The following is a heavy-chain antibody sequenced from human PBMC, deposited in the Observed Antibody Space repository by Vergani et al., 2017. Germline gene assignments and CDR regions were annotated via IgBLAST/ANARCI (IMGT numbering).Heavy chain of an antibody. Sequence: EVQLVESGGGLVQPGGSLRLSCSASGFTFSSYAMHWVRQAPGKGLEYVSAISSNGGSTYYADSVEGRFTISRDNSKNTLYLQMSSLRAEDTAVYYCVKDTVAGTGGAFDIWGQGTMVTVSS. D-gene: IGHD6-19*01. CDR2: ISSNGGST. V-gene: IGHV3-64D*06. CDR1: GFTFSSYA. CDR3: VKDTVAGTGGAFDI. J-gene: IGHJ3*02.